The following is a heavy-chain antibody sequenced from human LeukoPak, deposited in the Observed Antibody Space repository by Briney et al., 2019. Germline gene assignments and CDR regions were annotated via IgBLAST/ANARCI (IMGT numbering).Heavy chain of an antibody. CDR3: ARRPWYSSGWYWFDP. J-gene: IGHJ5*02. CDR2: IYVGDSDT. Sequence: GESLKISCKGSGNSFTTYWIDWVRQMPGKGLEWMGIIYVGDSDTRYRPSFQGQVTISADKSISTAYLQWSSLKASDTAMYYCARRPWYSSGWYWFDPWGQGTLVTVSS. D-gene: IGHD6-19*01. V-gene: IGHV5-51*01. CDR1: GNSFTTYW.